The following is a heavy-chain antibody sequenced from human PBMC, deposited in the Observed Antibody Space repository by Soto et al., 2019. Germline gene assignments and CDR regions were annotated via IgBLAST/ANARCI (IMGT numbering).Heavy chain of an antibody. V-gene: IGHV4-39*01. CDR1: GGSISSSSYY. J-gene: IGHJ5*02. D-gene: IGHD3-10*01. CDR2: IYYSGST. CDR3: ARSVNYYGSGSYYKATKFDP. Sequence: PSETLSLTCTVSGGSISSSSYYWGWIRQPPGKGLEWIGSIYYSGSTYYNPSLKSRVTISVDTSKNQFSLKLSSVTAADTAVYYCARSVNYYGSGSYYKATKFDPWGQGTLVPVSS.